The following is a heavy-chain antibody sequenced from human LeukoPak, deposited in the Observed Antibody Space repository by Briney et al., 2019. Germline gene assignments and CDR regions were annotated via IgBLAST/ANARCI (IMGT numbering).Heavy chain of an antibody. D-gene: IGHD3-3*01. CDR2: IYSGGST. J-gene: IGHJ6*02. Sequence: GGSLRLSCAASGFTVSSNYMSWVRQAPGKGLEWVSVIYSGGSTYYADSVKGRFTISRDNSKNTLYLQMNSLRAEDTAVYYCSTMTNHYYYYYGMDVWGQGTTVTVSS. V-gene: IGHV3-66*01. CDR3: STMTNHYYYYYGMDV. CDR1: GFTVSSNY.